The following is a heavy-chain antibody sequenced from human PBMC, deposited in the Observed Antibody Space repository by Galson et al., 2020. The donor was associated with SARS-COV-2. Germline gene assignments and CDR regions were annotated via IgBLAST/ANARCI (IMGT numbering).Heavy chain of an antibody. V-gene: IGHV4-59*08. D-gene: IGHD2-2*02. CDR1: GASISSDY. Sequence: SETLSLTCNVSGASISSDYWSWIRQSPVKGLEYIGFFHYDGTTNYNPSLKSRVTISVDTSRNRFSLTLSSVIVADTAVYYCARYTTSSVAFDFWGQGALVTVSS. J-gene: IGHJ4*02. CDR2: FHYDGTT. CDR3: ARYTTSSVAFDF.